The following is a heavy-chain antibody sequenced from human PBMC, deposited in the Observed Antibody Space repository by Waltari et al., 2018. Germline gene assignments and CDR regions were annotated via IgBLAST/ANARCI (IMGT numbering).Heavy chain of an antibody. CDR2: ISYNERNI. J-gene: IGHJ6*02. CDR1: QFTFSSYA. Sequence: QVQLLASGGGVVQPGVSLRLACAASQFTFSSYAMHWVRQGPGKGVEWVAVISYNERNIYYVDSVKGRFTISRDNSKKMLYLQMNSLRAEDTDIYYCARDYCDRTNCHGLDVWGQGTTVTVSS. V-gene: IGHV3-30*04. D-gene: IGHD3-22*01. CDR3: ARDYCDRTNCHGLDV.